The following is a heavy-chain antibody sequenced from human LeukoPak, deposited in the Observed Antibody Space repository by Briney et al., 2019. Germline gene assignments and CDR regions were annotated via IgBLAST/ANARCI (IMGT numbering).Heavy chain of an antibody. D-gene: IGHD2-21*02. J-gene: IGHJ4*02. CDR3: AKGPRGGVVVTAMYFDY. CDR2: ISGSGGST. V-gene: IGHV3-23*01. CDR1: GFTFSSYA. Sequence: GGSLRLSCAASGFTFSSYAMSWVRQAPGKGLEWVSAISGSGGSTYYADSVKGRFTISRDNSKNTLYLQMNSLRAEDTAVYCCAKGPRGGVVVTAMYFDYWGQGTLVTVSS.